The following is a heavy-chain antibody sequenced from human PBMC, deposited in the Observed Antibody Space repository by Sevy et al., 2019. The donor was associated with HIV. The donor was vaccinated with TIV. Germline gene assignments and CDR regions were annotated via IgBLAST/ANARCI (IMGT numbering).Heavy chain of an antibody. D-gene: IGHD3-22*01. V-gene: IGHV1-24*01. CDR2: FDPEDDEK. J-gene: IGHJ4*02. CDR1: GYTLTELS. CDR3: ATTTDYYDTSGYPFDS. Sequence: ASVKVSCKVSGYTLTELSMHWVRQAPGKGLEWMGTFDPEDDEKIYAQKFQGRVTMTEDTSTDTAYMELSRLRSEDTAVYYCATTTDYYDTSGYPFDSWGQGTLVTVSS.